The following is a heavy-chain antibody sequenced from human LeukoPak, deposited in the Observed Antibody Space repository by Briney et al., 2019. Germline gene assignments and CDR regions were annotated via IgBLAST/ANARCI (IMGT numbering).Heavy chain of an antibody. CDR1: GFTFSSYA. J-gene: IGHJ4*02. D-gene: IGHD3-9*01. V-gene: IGHV3-23*01. CDR2: ISGSGGST. CDR3: AKVGLSLRYFDWLPNY. Sequence: GSLRLSCAASGFTFSSYAMSWVRQAPGKGLEWVSAISGSGGSTYYADSVKGRFTISRDNSKNTLYLQMNSLRAEDTAVYYCAKVGLSLRYFDWLPNYWGQGTLVTVSS.